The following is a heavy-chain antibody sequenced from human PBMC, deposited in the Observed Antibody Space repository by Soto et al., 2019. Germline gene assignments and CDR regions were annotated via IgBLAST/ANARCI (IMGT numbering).Heavy chain of an antibody. CDR2: INHSGST. D-gene: IGHD2-2*01. CDR1: GGSFSGYY. J-gene: IGHJ6*03. V-gene: IGHV4-34*01. CDR3: ARGRKVVPAAKPAYYYYYYMDV. Sequence: SETLSLTCAVYGGSFSGYYWSWIRQPPGKGLEWIGEINHSGSTNYNPSLKSRVTISVDTSKNQFSLKLSSVTAADTAVYYCARGRKVVPAAKPAYYYYYYMDVWGKGTTVTVSS.